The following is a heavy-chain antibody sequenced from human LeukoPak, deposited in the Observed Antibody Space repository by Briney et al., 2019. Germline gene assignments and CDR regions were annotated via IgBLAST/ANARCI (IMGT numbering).Heavy chain of an antibody. D-gene: IGHD6-13*01. CDR3: ARSIPYGTTWYGRSDY. J-gene: IGHJ4*02. CDR2: IKPDGTTK. CDR1: GFPFSSYS. Sequence: GGSLRLSCAASGFPFSSYSMTWVRQAPGKGLEWVANIKPDGTTKFSVDSVKGQFTISRDNALNSLYLQMNSLRAEDTAIYYCARSIPYGTTWYGRSDYWGQGTLVTVSS. V-gene: IGHV3-7*03.